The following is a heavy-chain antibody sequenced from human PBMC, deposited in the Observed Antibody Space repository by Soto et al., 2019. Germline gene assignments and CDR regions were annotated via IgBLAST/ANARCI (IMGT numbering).Heavy chain of an antibody. D-gene: IGHD6-13*01. CDR2: INPSGGST. Sequence: QVQLVQSGAEVKKPGASVKVSCKASGYTFTSYYMHWVRQAPGQGLEWMGIINPSGGSTSYAQKFQGRLTMTGXTSTSTVYMELSSLRSEDTAVYYCARVSSWSCFDYWGQGTLVTVSS. V-gene: IGHV1-46*01. CDR3: ARVSSWSCFDY. J-gene: IGHJ4*02. CDR1: GYTFTSYY.